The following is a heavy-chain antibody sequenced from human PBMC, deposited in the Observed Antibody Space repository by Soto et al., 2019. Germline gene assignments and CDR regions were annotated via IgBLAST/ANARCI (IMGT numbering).Heavy chain of an antibody. D-gene: IGHD3-22*01. CDR3: TTPSGGYYDSSGDNPRGI. CDR2: IRSKANSYAI. J-gene: IGHJ3*02. CDR1: GFPFSGSA. Sequence: PGGSPRLSCAASGFPFSGSAMHWVRQASGKGLEWVGRIRSKANSYAIAYAASVKGRFTISRDDSKNTAYLQMNSLKTEDTAVYYCTTPSGGYYDSSGDNPRGIWGQGTMVTVSS. V-gene: IGHV3-73*01.